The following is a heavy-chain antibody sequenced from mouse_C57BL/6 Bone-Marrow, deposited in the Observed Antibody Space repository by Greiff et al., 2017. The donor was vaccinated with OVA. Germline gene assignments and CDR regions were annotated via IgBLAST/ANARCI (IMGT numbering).Heavy chain of an antibody. Sequence: QVQLQQSGAELVRPGTSVKVSCKASGYAFTNYLIEWVKQRPGQGLEWIGVINPGSGGTNYNEKFKGKATLTAVKSSSTAYMQLSSLTSEDSAVYVCARAYGSSYGYFDVWGTGTTVTVSS. J-gene: IGHJ1*03. CDR2: INPGSGGT. CDR3: ARAYGSSYGYFDV. V-gene: IGHV1-54*01. CDR1: GYAFTNYL. D-gene: IGHD1-1*01.